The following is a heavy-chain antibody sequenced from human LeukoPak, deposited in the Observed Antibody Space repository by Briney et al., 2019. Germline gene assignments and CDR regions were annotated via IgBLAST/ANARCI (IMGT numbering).Heavy chain of an antibody. V-gene: IGHV1-46*01. Sequence: ASVKVSCKASGYTFSSYYMHWVRQAPGQGLEWMGIINPSGGSTSYAQKFQGRVTMTRDTSTSTVYMELSSLRSEDTAVYYCARSTGYYDFWSGYFLDYWGQGTLVTVSS. CDR2: INPSGGST. D-gene: IGHD3-3*01. J-gene: IGHJ4*02. CDR1: GYTFSSYY. CDR3: ARSTGYYDFWSGYFLDY.